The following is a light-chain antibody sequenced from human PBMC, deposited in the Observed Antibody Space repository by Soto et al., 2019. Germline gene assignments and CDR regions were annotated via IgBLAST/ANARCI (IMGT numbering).Light chain of an antibody. CDR1: QSVSSN. J-gene: IGKJ1*01. Sequence: EKVMTQSPATLSLSPGERATLSCRASQSVSSNLAWYQQKPGQAPRLLIYDASTRATGIPARFSGSGSGTEFTLTISSLQPEDFAVYYCQQYDNWPKTFGQGTKVEIK. V-gene: IGKV3-15*01. CDR3: QQYDNWPKT. CDR2: DAS.